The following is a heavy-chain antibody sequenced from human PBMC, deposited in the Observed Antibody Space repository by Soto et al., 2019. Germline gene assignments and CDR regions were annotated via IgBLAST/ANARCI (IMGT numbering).Heavy chain of an antibody. V-gene: IGHV3-74*01. CDR2: IDNAGSSV. J-gene: IGHJ6*02. CDR3: TRVGGSVSGMDV. Sequence: EVQLVESGGGLVQPGGSLRLSCAASGFTFSSYWMHWVRQAPGKGLVWVSRIDNAGSSVRYADSVKGRFTISRDNAKHTLYLQLNSLRAEDTAVYYCTRVGGSVSGMDVWGQGTTVTVSS. D-gene: IGHD1-26*01. CDR1: GFTFSSYW.